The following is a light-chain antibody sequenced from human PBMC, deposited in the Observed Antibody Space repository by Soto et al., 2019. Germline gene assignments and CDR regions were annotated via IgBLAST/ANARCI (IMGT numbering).Light chain of an antibody. Sequence: DIVMTQSPDSLAVSLGERATINCKSSQTILYSSHNKNYLTWYQQKPGQPPKPLIYWASTRESGVPDRFSGSGSGTDFTLTISSLQSEDVAVYYCQKYYSTPVTFGGGTKVEIK. V-gene: IGKV4-1*01. CDR1: QTILYSSHNKNY. CDR3: QKYYSTPVT. J-gene: IGKJ4*01. CDR2: WAS.